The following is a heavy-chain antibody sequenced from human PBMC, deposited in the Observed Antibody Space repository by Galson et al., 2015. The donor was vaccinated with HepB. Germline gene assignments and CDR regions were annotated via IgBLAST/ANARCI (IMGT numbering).Heavy chain of an antibody. Sequence: SLRLSCAASGLTFSDYSMNWVRQAPGKGLEWVSSISSSSNYIYYADSVRGRFTTSRDNAKNSLCLQMDSLRAEDTAMYYCARVDCSGAACQGFGMDVWGQGTEVIVSS. J-gene: IGHJ6*02. CDR2: ISSSSNYI. CDR3: ARVDCSGAACQGFGMDV. V-gene: IGHV3-21*06. CDR1: GLTFSDYS. D-gene: IGHD2-15*01.